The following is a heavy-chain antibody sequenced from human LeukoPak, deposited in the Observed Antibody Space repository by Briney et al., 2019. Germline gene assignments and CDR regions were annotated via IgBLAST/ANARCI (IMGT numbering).Heavy chain of an antibody. CDR1: GFTFNTYT. CDR2: ISGSSGII. CDR3: ARDGVASNGGFDY. D-gene: IGHD2-8*01. V-gene: IGHV3-48*01. J-gene: IGHJ4*02. Sequence: GGSLRLSCAASGFTFNTYTMNWVRQAPGKGLEWVSYISGSSGIIDYADSVRGRFTISRDNAKNSLYLQMNSLRAEDTAVYYCARDGVASNGGFDYWGQGTLVTVSS.